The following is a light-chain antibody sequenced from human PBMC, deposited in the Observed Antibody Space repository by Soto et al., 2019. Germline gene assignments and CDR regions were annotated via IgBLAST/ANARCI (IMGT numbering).Light chain of an antibody. CDR1: QSVLYSSNNKNY. V-gene: IGKV4-1*01. CDR3: QQYYGSPPRT. CDR2: WAS. Sequence: DIVMTQSPDSLAVSLGERATINCKSSQSVLYSSNNKNYLAWYQQKPGQPPKLLISWASTREFGVPDRFSGSGSGTDFTLTISSLQAVDVAVYYCQQYYGSPPRTFGQGTKVEIK. J-gene: IGKJ1*01.